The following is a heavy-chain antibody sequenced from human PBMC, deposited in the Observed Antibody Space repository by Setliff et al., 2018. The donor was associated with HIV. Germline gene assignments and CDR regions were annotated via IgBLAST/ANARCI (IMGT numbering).Heavy chain of an antibody. V-gene: IGHV3-7*01. CDR3: ARVDEAGTADCYYYFYGMDV. J-gene: IGHJ6*02. D-gene: IGHD1-1*01. CDR2: IKRDGSEK. Sequence: PGGSLRLSCAASGFSFSAYWMSWVRQAPGKGLEWVANIKRDGSEKDYVDSVKGRFTISRDNAKNSLYLQMSSLRAEDSAVYYCARVDEAGTADCYYYFYGMDVWGQGTTVTVSS. CDR1: GFSFSAYW.